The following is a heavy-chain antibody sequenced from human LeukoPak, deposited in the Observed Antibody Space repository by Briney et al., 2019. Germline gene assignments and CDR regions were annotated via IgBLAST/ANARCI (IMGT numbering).Heavy chain of an antibody. J-gene: IGHJ6*03. V-gene: IGHV3-11*01. CDR1: GFTFSDYY. D-gene: IGHD3-10*01. CDR2: ISRSGSTI. Sequence: GGSLRLSCAASGFTFSDYYMSWIRQAPGKGLEWVSYISRSGSTIYYADSVKGRFTISRDNAKNSLYLQMNSLRAEDTAVYYCARDWSRGSGSHYYMDVWGKGNPGTVSS. CDR3: ARDWSRGSGSHYYMDV.